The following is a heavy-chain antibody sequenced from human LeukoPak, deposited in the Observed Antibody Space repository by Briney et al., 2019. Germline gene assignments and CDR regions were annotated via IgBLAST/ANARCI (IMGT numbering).Heavy chain of an antibody. CDR3: ARAGYSSGWYPYYFDY. CDR2: IYYSGST. D-gene: IGHD6-19*01. J-gene: IGHJ4*02. CDR1: GGSISSGGYY. V-gene: IGHV4-31*03. Sequence: SQTLSLTCTVSGGSISSGGYYWSWLRQHPGKGLEWIGYIYYSGSTYYNPSLKSRVTISVDTSKNQFSLKLSSVTAADTAVYYCARAGYSSGWYPYYFDYWGQGTLVTVSS.